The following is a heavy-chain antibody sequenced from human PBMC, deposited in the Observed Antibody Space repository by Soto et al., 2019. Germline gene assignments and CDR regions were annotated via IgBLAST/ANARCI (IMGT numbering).Heavy chain of an antibody. J-gene: IGHJ4*02. CDR3: ARQFDYDTSGYYYAY. D-gene: IGHD6-25*01. Sequence: SVKVSCKASGGTFNKYAIDWVRQAPGQGLEWMGGITPLFGTPNYAQRSQGRVTISADEVTSTAYMALRSLRSDDTGVYYCARQFDYDTSGYYYAYWGQGTLVTVSS. V-gene: IGHV1-69*13. CDR2: ITPLFGTP. CDR1: GGTFNKYA.